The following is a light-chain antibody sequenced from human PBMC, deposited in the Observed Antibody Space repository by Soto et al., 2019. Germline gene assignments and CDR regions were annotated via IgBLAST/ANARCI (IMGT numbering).Light chain of an antibody. J-gene: IGLJ1*01. V-gene: IGLV2-14*01. CDR1: SSDVGGYNY. Sequence: QSALTRPASVSGSPGQSITISCTGTSSDVGGYNYVSWYQQHPGKAPKLMIYEVSNRPSGVSNRFSGSKSGNTASLTISGLQAEDEADYYCSSYTSSSTLYVFGTGTKV. CDR2: EVS. CDR3: SSYTSSSTLYV.